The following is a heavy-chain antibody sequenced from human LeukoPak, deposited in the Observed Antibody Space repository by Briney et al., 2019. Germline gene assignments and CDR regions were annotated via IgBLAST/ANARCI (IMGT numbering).Heavy chain of an antibody. Sequence: ASVKVSCKASGYTFTNYYIHWVRQAPGQGLEWMGWINTHTRKPTYARGFTGRFVFSLDTSVSTAYLQINSLKAEDTAVYYCAKDSTDIVALEAFDIWGQGTVVTVSS. CDR1: GYTFTNYY. D-gene: IGHD5-12*01. J-gene: IGHJ3*02. CDR3: AKDSTDIVALEAFDI. V-gene: IGHV7-4-1*02. CDR2: INTHTRKP.